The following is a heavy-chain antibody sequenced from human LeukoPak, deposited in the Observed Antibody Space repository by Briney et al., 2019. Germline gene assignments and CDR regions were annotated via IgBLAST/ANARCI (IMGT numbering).Heavy chain of an antibody. D-gene: IGHD2-21*01. V-gene: IGHV3-23*01. CDR1: GFPLSSYA. J-gene: IGHJ4*02. CDR2: TSSSDAGT. Sequence: GGSLRLSCAAVGFPLSSYAMSWVRQAAGKGLGWVSATSSSDAGTYHADSVRGRFTISRDNSKNTLYLQMNSLRVEDAAVYYCARAPVTSCRGAYCYPFDYWGQGTLVTVSS. CDR3: ARAPVTSCRGAYCYPFDY.